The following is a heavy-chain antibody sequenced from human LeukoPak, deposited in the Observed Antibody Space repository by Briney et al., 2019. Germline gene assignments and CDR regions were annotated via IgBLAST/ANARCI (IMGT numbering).Heavy chain of an antibody. CDR2: INHSGST. Sequence: SETLSLTCAVYGGSFSGYYWSWIRQPPGKGLEWIGEINHSGSTNYNPSLKSRVTVSVDTSKNQFSLKLSSVTAADTAVYYCAGLHGDYDYYYYYGMDVWAKGPRSPSP. J-gene: IGHJ6*02. CDR3: AGLHGDYDYYYYYGMDV. V-gene: IGHV4-34*01. CDR1: GGSFSGYY. D-gene: IGHD4-17*01.